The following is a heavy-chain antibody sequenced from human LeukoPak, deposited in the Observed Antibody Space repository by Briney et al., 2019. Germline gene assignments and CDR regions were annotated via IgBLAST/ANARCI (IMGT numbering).Heavy chain of an antibody. V-gene: IGHV6-1*01. CDR1: GDSVFSNTAS. CDR3: ARDRHYYESSEFYFYFYGLDV. Sequence: SQTLSLTCAISGDSVFSNTASWSWVRQSPSRGLEWLGRTYYRSTWYNDYALSVKSRITINPDTSKNQFSLQLNSVTPEDTGVYYCARDRHYYESSEFYFYFYGLDVWGQGTAVAVSS. CDR2: TYYRSTWYN. J-gene: IGHJ6*02. D-gene: IGHD3-22*01.